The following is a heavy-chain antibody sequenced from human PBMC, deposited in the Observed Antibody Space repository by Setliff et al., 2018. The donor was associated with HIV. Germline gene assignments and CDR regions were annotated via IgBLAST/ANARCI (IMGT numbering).Heavy chain of an antibody. D-gene: IGHD3-22*01. CDR2: IYHSGST. CDR3: ARQAIFGYYDSSGYLDY. J-gene: IGHJ4*02. V-gene: IGHV4-38-2*01. CDR1: GSSISNGYY. Sequence: PSETLSLTCAVSGSSISNGYYWGWIRQPPGKGLEWIGSIYHSGSTNYNPSLKSRVTISVDTSKNLFSLRLSSVTASDTAVYYCARQAIFGYYDSSGYLDYWGQGTLVTVSS.